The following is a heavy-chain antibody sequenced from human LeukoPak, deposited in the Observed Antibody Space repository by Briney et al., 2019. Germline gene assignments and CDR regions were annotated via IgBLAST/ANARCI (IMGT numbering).Heavy chain of an antibody. D-gene: IGHD2-2*01. Sequence: SETLSLTCAVYGGSFSGYYWSWIRQPPGKGLEWIGEINHSGSTNYNPSLKSRVTISVDTSKNQFSLKLSSVTAADTAGYYCXXXXYXXSTXCXSRXGRRYYYGMDVWGQGTTVTVSX. V-gene: IGHV4-34*01. CDR2: INHSGST. CDR3: XXXXYXXSTXCXSRXGRRYYYGMDV. J-gene: IGHJ6*02. CDR1: GGSFSGYY.